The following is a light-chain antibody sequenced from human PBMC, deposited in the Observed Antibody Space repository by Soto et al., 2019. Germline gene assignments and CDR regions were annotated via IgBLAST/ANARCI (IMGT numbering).Light chain of an antibody. CDR3: QHYYSAPLT. CDR2: WAS. V-gene: IGKV4-1*01. J-gene: IGKJ4*01. CDR1: QSLLSSSTNKNY. Sequence: IVMTQSPDSLAVSLGERATIYCKSSQSLLSSSTNKNYLSWFQHKPGQPPKMLIYWASTRDSGVPDRFSGSGSGTDFTLTISSLQAEDVAVYYCQHYYSAPLTFGGGTKVEIK.